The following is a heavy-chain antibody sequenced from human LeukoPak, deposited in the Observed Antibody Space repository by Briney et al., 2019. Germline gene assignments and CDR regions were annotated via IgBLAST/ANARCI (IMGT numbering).Heavy chain of an antibody. CDR3: ARDSANIVVVVAALYYGMDV. CDR2: IIPNFGTA. V-gene: IGHV1-69*13. J-gene: IGHJ6*02. D-gene: IGHD2-15*01. Sequence: SVKVSCKASGGTFSSYAISWVRQAPGQGLEWMGGIIPNFGTANYAQKFQGRVTITADESTSTAYMELSSLRSEDTAVYYCARDSANIVVVVAALYYGMDVWGQGTTVTVSS. CDR1: GGTFSSYA.